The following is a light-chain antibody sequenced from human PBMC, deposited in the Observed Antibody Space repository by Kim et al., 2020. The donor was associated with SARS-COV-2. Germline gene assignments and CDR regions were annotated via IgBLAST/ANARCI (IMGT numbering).Light chain of an antibody. CDR2: DIN. CDR3: CSYGQIAL. J-gene: IGLJ2*01. V-gene: IGLV2-23*02. CDR1: RPGVETYNP. Sequence: QSALTQPASVSGSPGQAITISCTGTRPGVETYNPVSWYQQYPGKAPKLLIYDINKRPSGVSNRFSGFNSGNTASLTISGLQAEDEADYFCCSYGQIALFGGGTKVTVL.